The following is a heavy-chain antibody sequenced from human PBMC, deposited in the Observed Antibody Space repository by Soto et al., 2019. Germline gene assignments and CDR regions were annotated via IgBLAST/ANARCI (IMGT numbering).Heavy chain of an antibody. CDR1: GGTFSSYA. J-gene: IGHJ4*02. Sequence: QVQLVQSGAEVKKPGSSVKVSCKASGGTFSSYAISWVRQAPGQGLEWMGGIIPIFGTANYAQKFQGRVTITADTSTSPAYMELSSLRSEDTAVYYCARVGARYCSGGSCYPGGWDYWGQGTLVTVSS. CDR3: ARVGARYCSGGSCYPGGWDY. D-gene: IGHD2-15*01. V-gene: IGHV1-69*14. CDR2: IIPIFGTA.